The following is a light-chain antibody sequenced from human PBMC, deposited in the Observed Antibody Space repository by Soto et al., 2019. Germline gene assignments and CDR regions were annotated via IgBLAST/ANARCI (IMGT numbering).Light chain of an antibody. CDR1: QSLRSSY. CDR3: QQYGSSPYT. J-gene: IGKJ2*01. CDR2: GAS. Sequence: EVVLTQSPNTLSLSPGERATLSCWASQSLRSSYLAWYQRKPGQAPRLLIYGASSRATGIPDRFSGSGSGTDFTLTISRLEPEDFAVYYCQQYGSSPYTFGQGTKLEIK. V-gene: IGKV3-20*01.